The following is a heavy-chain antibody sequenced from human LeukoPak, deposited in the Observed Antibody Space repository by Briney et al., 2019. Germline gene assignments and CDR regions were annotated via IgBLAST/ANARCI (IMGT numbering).Heavy chain of an antibody. CDR3: ARDTGYSSGWSPYYMDV. J-gene: IGHJ6*03. CDR1: GGTFSSYA. D-gene: IGHD6-19*01. V-gene: IGHV1-69*05. Sequence: ASVKVSCKASGGTFSSYAISWVRQAPGQGLAWMGRIIPIFGTANYAQKFQGRVTITTDESTSTAYMELSSLRSEDTAVYYCARDTGYSSGWSPYYMDVWGKGTTVTVSS. CDR2: IIPIFGTA.